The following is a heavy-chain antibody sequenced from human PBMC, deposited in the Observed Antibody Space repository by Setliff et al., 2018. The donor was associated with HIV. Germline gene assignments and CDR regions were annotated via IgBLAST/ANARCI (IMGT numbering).Heavy chain of an antibody. J-gene: IGHJ3*02. CDR1: GYTFTDYY. Sequence: ASVKVSCKASGYTFTDYYLHWVRQAPGQRLEWMGWINPGNGNTKYSQKFQGRVTITRDTSATTAYMELSSLRSEDTAIFYCAREPIGGDDAFDIWGQGTMVTVSS. CDR2: INPGNGNT. V-gene: IGHV1-3*01. CDR3: AREPIGGDDAFDI. D-gene: IGHD2-21*02.